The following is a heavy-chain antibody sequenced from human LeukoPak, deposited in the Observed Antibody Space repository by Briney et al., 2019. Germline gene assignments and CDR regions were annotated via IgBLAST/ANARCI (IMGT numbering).Heavy chain of an antibody. CDR2: IIPIFGTA. D-gene: IGHD4-17*01. CDR1: GYTFTSYG. Sequence: SVKVSCKASGYTFTSYGISWVRQAPGQGLEWMGGIIPIFGTANYAQKFQGRVTITADKSTSTAYMELSSLRSEDTAVYYCARYAVTTGLNYYYYYMDVWGKGTTVTVSS. V-gene: IGHV1-69*06. J-gene: IGHJ6*03. CDR3: ARYAVTTGLNYYYYYMDV.